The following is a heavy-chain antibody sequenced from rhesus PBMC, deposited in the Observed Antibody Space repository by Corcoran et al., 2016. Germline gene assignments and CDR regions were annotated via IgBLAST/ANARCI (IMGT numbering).Heavy chain of an antibody. V-gene: IGHV4-147*01. CDR2: IYGSSGNT. Sequence: QVQLQESGPGLVKPSETLSLTCAVSDYSLRNNYWSWIRQPPGKGLEWIGFIYGSSGNTHYNPSLKSRVTISTDTSKNQFSLKLSSVTAADTAVYYCARTYFYDSGYYYYFDYWGQGVLVTVSS. CDR3: ARTYFYDSGYYYYFDY. J-gene: IGHJ4*01. CDR1: DYSLRNNY. D-gene: IGHD3-28*01.